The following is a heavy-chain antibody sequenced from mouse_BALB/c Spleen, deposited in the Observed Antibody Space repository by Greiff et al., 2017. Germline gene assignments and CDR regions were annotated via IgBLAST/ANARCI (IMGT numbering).Heavy chain of an antibody. J-gene: IGHJ3*01. V-gene: IGHV3-2*02. CDR2: ISYSGST. CDR3: ARDREYDWFAY. D-gene: IGHD2-14*01. Sequence: DVQLQESGPGLVKPSQSLSLTCTVTGYSITSDYAWNWIRQFPGNKLEWMGYISYSGSTSYNPSLKSRISITRDTSKNQFFLQLNSVTTEDTATYYCARDREYDWFAYWGQGTLVTVSA. CDR1: GYSITSDYA.